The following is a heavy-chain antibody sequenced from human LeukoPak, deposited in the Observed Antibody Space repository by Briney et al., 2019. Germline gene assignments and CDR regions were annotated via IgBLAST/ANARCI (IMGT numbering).Heavy chain of an antibody. Sequence: ASVKVSCKASGYTFTSYAMHWVRQAPGQRLEWMGWINAGNGNTKYSQKFQGRVTITRDTSASTAYMELSSLRSEDTAVYYCARDAGYYVSGSSLDYWGQGTLVTVSS. CDR2: INAGNGNT. V-gene: IGHV1-3*01. CDR3: ARDAGYYVSGSSLDY. CDR1: GYTFTSYA. J-gene: IGHJ4*02. D-gene: IGHD3-10*01.